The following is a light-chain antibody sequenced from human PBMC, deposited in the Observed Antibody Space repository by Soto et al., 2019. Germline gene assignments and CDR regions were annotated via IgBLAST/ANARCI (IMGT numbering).Light chain of an antibody. CDR1: SSDVGGYNY. CDR3: SSYTSSSTPYV. V-gene: IGLV2-14*01. Sequence: QSVLTQPASLSGSPGQSITISCTGTSSDVGGYNYVSWYQQQPVKAPKLMIYDVTNRPSGVSDRFSGSKSGNTASLTISGLQAEDEADYYCSSYTSSSTPYVFGTGTKVTVL. J-gene: IGLJ1*01. CDR2: DVT.